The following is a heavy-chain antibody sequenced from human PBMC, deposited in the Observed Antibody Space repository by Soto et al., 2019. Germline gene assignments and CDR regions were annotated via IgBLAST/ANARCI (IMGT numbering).Heavy chain of an antibody. D-gene: IGHD3-22*01. CDR2: IYHSGST. CDR1: GYSISSGYY. Sequence: VSGYSISSGYYWGWIRQPPGKGLEWIGSIYHSGSTYYNPSLKSRVTISVDTSKNQFSLKLSSVTAADTAVYYCARGPAFKYDSSGYPFDYWGQGTLVTVSS. J-gene: IGHJ4*02. CDR3: ARGPAFKYDSSGYPFDY. V-gene: IGHV4-38-2*02.